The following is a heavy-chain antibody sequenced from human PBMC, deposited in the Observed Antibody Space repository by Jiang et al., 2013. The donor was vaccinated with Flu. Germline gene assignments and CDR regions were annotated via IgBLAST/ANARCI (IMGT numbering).Heavy chain of an antibody. Sequence: QTLSLTCAISGDSVSSNSAAWNWIRQSPSRGLEWLGRTYYRSKWYNDYAVSVESRITINPDTSKNQFSLQLNSVTPEDTAVYYCAMGLDYYDSSGYSYLFDYWGQGTLVTVSS. CDR2: TYYRSKWYN. D-gene: IGHD3-22*01. CDR1: GDSVSSNSAA. J-gene: IGHJ4*02. CDR3: AMGLDYYDSSGYSYLFDY. V-gene: IGHV6-1*01.